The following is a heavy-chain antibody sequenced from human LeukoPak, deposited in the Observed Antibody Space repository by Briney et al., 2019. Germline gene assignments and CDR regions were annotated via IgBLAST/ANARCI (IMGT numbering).Heavy chain of an antibody. D-gene: IGHD5-24*01. V-gene: IGHV1-69*05. J-gene: IGHJ6*03. CDR2: IIPIFGTA. Sequence: SVKVSCKASGGTFSSYAISWVRQAPGQGLEWMGGIIPIFGTANYAQKFQGRVTITTDESTSTAYMELSSLRSEDTAVYYCARGRDGYNGYYYYMDVWGKGTTVTVSS. CDR1: GGTFSSYA. CDR3: ARGRDGYNGYYYYMDV.